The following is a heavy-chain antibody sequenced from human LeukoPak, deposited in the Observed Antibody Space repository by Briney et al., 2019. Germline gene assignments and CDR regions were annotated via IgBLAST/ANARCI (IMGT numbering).Heavy chain of an antibody. CDR1: GFTFSSYA. CDR3: AKLSSSGWYRSYYYGMDV. CDR2: ISGSGGNT. D-gene: IGHD6-19*01. Sequence: GGSLRLSCAASGFTFSSYAMSWVRQAPGEGLEWVSAISGSGGNTYYADSVKGRFTISRDNSKNTLYLQMNSLRAEDTAVYYCAKLSSSGWYRSYYYGMDVWGQGTTVTVSS. J-gene: IGHJ6*02. V-gene: IGHV3-23*01.